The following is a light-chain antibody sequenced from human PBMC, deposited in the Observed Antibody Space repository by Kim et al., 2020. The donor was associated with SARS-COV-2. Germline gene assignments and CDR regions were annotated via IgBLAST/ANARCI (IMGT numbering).Light chain of an antibody. V-gene: IGLV1-44*01. J-gene: IGLJ1*01. CDR2: TNT. Sequence: ELTQPPSASGTPGQRVTISCSGSSSNIGSNTVNWYQQLPGTDPKLLIYTNTQRPSGVPDRFSGSKSGTSASLGISGLQSEDEADYYCAAWDDSLNGYVFGTGTKVTVL. CDR3: AAWDDSLNGYV. CDR1: SSNIGSNT.